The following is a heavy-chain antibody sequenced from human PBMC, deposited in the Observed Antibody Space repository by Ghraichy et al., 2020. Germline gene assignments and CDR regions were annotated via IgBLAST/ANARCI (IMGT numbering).Heavy chain of an antibody. J-gene: IGHJ4*02. CDR1: GFTFSSYA. V-gene: IGHV3-23*01. CDR2: LSGSGGST. D-gene: IGHD1-7*01. Sequence: SCVASGFTFSSYAMSWVRQAPGKGLEWVSALSGSGGSTYYADSVKGRFTISRDNSKNTLYLQMNSLRAEDTAVYYCAKSSGTTGFDYWGQGTLVTVSS. CDR3: AKSSGTTGFDY.